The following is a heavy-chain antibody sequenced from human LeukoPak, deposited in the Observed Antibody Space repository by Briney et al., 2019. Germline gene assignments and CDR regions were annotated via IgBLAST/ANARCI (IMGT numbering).Heavy chain of an antibody. V-gene: IGHV1-46*01. CDR1: GYSFTSYY. CDR2: INPSGGST. J-gene: IGHJ4*02. D-gene: IGHD4-23*01. CDR3: ARGSYGGNGDY. Sequence: ASVKVSCKASGYSFTSYYMHWVRQAPGQGLEWMGIINPSGGSTTYAQKFQGRVTVTRDTSTNTVYMELSSLRSEDTAGYYCARGSYGGNGDYWGQGTLVTVSS.